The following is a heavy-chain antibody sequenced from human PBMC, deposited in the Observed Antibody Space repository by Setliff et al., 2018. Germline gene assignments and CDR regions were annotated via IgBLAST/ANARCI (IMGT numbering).Heavy chain of an antibody. J-gene: IGHJ4*02. CDR3: ARRRYYYDSSGYRWGGFYFDY. Sequence: WASVKVSCKASGYTFTGYYMHWVRQAPGQGLEWMGWINPNSGGTNYAQKFQGWVTMTRDTSISTAYMELSRLRSDDTAVYYCARRRYYYDSSGYRWGGFYFDYWGQGTLVTVSS. D-gene: IGHD3-22*01. CDR2: INPNSGGT. V-gene: IGHV1-2*04. CDR1: GYTFTGYY.